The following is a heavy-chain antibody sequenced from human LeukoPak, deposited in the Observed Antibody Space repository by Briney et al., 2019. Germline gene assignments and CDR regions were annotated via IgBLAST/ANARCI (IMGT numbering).Heavy chain of an antibody. CDR1: GFTFRSHA. CDR2: IYENGGTT. Sequence: GGSLRLSCVGSGFTFRSHAMSWVRQAPEKGLEFVSGIYENGGTTYYADSVKGRFSISRDNSKNTLYLQMNSLKTEDTAVYYCTTDPVATVVIGVDYWGQGTLVTVSS. D-gene: IGHD4-23*01. V-gene: IGHV3-23*01. J-gene: IGHJ4*02. CDR3: TTDPVATVVIGVDY.